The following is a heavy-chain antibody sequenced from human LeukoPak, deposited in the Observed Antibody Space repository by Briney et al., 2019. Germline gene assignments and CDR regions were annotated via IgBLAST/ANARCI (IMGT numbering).Heavy chain of an antibody. CDR2: IYSGST. D-gene: IGHD2-2*01. Sequence: SETLSLTCAVSGYSISSGYYWGWIRQPPGKGLEWIGSIYSGSTYNNPSLKSRVTISVDTSMNQFSLKLSSVTAADTAVYYCARIYCSSTTCYPDNWGQGTLVAVSS. J-gene: IGHJ4*02. V-gene: IGHV4-38-2*01. CDR3: ARIYCSSTTCYPDN. CDR1: GYSISSGYY.